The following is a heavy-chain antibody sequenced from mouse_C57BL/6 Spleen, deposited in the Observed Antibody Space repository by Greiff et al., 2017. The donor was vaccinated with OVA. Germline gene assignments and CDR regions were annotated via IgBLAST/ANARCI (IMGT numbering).Heavy chain of an antibody. CDR1: GYAFSSSW. J-gene: IGHJ1*03. D-gene: IGHD2-2*01. Sequence: QVQLKESGPELVKPGASVKISCKASGYAFSSSWMNWVKQRPGKGLEWIGRIYPGDGDTNYNGKFKGKATLTADKSSSTAYMQLSSLTSEDSAVYFCARRRDGNDYFDVWGTGTTVTVSS. CDR3: ARRRDGNDYFDV. CDR2: IYPGDGDT. V-gene: IGHV1-82*01.